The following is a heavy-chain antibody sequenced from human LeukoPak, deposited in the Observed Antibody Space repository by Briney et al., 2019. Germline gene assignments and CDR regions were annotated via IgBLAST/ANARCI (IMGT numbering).Heavy chain of an antibody. CDR2: INNDESHT. J-gene: IGHJ5*02. V-gene: IGHV3-74*01. CDR3: ARDQSSSWYAALFDP. CDR1: GFTFSSYW. D-gene: IGHD6-13*01. Sequence: PGGSLRLSCAASGFTFSSYWMHWVRQAPGKGLVWVSRINNDESHTTYADSVKGRFTISRDNAKNTLYLQMNSLRVEDTAVYYCARDQSSSWYAALFDPRGQGTLVTGSS.